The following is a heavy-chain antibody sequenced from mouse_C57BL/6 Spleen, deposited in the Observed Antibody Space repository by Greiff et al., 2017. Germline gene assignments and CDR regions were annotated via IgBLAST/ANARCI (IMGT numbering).Heavy chain of an antibody. Sequence: VQLQQPGAELVKPGASVKVSCKASGYTFTSYWMHWVKQRPGPGLEWIGRIHPSDSDTNYNQKFQGKATLTVDKSSRTAYMPLSSLTSEDSAVYYCARSWDYWYFDVWGTGTTVTVSS. D-gene: IGHD4-1*01. V-gene: IGHV1-74*01. CDR1: GYTFTSYW. CDR2: IHPSDSDT. CDR3: ARSWDYWYFDV. J-gene: IGHJ1*03.